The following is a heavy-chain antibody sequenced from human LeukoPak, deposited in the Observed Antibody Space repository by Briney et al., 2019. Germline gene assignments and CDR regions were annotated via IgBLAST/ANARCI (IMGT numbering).Heavy chain of an antibody. J-gene: IGHJ3*02. CDR3: ARTAGPTMADI. Sequence: SETLSLTCTASGGPISSSNYYWAWIRQSPGKGLEWIGSMYYTMSIYDNPSLKSRVTLSIDTSRNQFSLKLGSVTAADTAVYYCARTAGPTMADIWGQGTMVTVSS. CDR1: GGPISSSNYY. CDR2: MYYTMSI. D-gene: IGHD3-10*01. V-gene: IGHV4-39*07.